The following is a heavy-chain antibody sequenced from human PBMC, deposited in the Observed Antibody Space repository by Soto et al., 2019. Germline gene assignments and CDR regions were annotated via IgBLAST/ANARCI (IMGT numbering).Heavy chain of an antibody. CDR2: ISGSGRTT. V-gene: IGHV3-23*01. Sequence: EVQLLESGGGLVQPGGSLRLSCADSGFTFGSYAMNWLRQAPGRGLECVSFISGSGRTTYYADSVKGRFTVSRDNSKNTLYLQMNSLRAEDTALYYCAKFRGPSYSYFSMDVWGKGTTVTVSS. CDR3: AKFRGPSYSYFSMDV. CDR1: GFTFGSYA. J-gene: IGHJ6*03. D-gene: IGHD3-16*01.